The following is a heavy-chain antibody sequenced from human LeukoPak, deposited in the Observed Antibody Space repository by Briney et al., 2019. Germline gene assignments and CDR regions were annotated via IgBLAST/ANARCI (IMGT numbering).Heavy chain of an antibody. CDR1: GFTFSSYA. V-gene: IGHV3-23*01. CDR3: AKRSGWHLIQTLFDC. Sequence: GGSLRLSCAASGFTFSSYAMHWVRQAPGKGLEWVSVISGSGGNTYYADSVKGRFTISRDNSKNTLYLQMNSLRTEDTAVYYCAKRSGWHLIQTLFDCWGQGTLVTVSS. J-gene: IGHJ4*02. CDR2: ISGSGGNT. D-gene: IGHD6-19*01.